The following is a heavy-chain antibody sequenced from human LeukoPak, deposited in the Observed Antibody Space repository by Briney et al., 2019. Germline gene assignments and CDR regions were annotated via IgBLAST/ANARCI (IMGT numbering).Heavy chain of an antibody. D-gene: IGHD2-2*01. CDR3: ARVVVVVPAAIGWFDP. J-gene: IGHJ5*02. V-gene: IGHV1-18*01. Sequence: ASVKVSCKASGGTFSSYAISWVRQAPGQGLEWMGWISAYNGNTNYAQKLQGRVTMTTDTSTSTAYMELRSLRSDDTAVYYCARVVVVVPAAIGWFDPWGQGTLVTVSS. CDR1: GGTFSSYA. CDR2: ISAYNGNT.